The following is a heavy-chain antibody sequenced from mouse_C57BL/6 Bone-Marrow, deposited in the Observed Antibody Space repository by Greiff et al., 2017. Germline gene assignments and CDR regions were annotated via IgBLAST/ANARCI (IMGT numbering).Heavy chain of an antibody. V-gene: IGHV1-81*01. D-gene: IGHD2-2*01. CDR1: GYTFTSYG. CDR2: IYPRTGNT. Sequence: VQLKESGAELARPGASVKLSCKASGYTFTSYGISWVKQRTGQGLEWIGEIYPRTGNTYYNEKFNGKGTLTADKSSSTAYMELRSLTSEDSAVYFCARAGREWLTPDYWGQGTTLTVSS. J-gene: IGHJ2*01. CDR3: ARAGREWLTPDY.